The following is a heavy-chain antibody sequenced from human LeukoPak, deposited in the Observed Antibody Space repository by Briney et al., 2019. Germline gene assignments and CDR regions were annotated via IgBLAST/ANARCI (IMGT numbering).Heavy chain of an antibody. J-gene: IGHJ4*02. CDR1: GYTFTGYY. V-gene: IGHV1-2*02. D-gene: IGHD3-16*01. Sequence: ASVKVSCKASGYTFTGYYRHWVRQAPGQGLEWMGWINPNSGGTNYAQKFQGRVTMTRDTSISTAYMELSRLRSDDTAVYYCEMITFGGTSDYWGQGTLVTVSS. CDR2: INPNSGGT. CDR3: EMITFGGTSDY.